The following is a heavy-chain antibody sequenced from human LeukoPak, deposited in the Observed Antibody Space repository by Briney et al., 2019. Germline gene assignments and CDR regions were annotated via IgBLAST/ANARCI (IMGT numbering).Heavy chain of an antibody. CDR3: ARGRQGFYDSSGYYDY. V-gene: IGHV1-46*01. CDR1: GGTFSSYA. J-gene: IGHJ4*02. Sequence: GASVKVSCKASGGTFSSYAISWVRQAPGQGLEWMGIINPSGGSTSYAQKFQGRVTMTRDTSTSTVYMELSSLRSEDTAVYYCARGRQGFYDSSGYYDYWGQGTLVTVSS. D-gene: IGHD3-22*01. CDR2: INPSGGST.